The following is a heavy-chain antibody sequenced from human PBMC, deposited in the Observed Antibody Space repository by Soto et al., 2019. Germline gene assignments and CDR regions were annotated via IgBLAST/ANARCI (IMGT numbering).Heavy chain of an antibody. D-gene: IGHD2-2*01. Sequence: QVQLVQSGGEVKRPGASVKVSCKTSGYTFSNYGITWVRQAPGQPLEWLGWISLYSDGTNYAQKFQGRVSMTTDTSTTTANMDLRGLGSDDTAAYYCARVVPGAEAWFGPWGQGTLVTVSS. J-gene: IGHJ5*02. CDR1: GYTFSNYG. V-gene: IGHV1-18*01. CDR3: ARVVPGAEAWFGP. CDR2: ISLYSDGT.